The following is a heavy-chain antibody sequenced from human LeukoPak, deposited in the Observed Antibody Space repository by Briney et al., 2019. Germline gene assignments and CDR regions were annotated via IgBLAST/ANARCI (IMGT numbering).Heavy chain of an antibody. CDR2: ISGSGGST. D-gene: IGHD2-15*01. V-gene: IGHV3-23*01. CDR3: ARGGYCSGGSCYSDGVFDY. CDR1: GFTFSSYA. J-gene: IGHJ4*02. Sequence: GSLRLSCAASGFTFSSYAMSWVRQAPGKGLEWVSAISGSGGSTYYADSVKGRFTISRDNSKNTLYLQMNSLRAEDTAVYYCARGGYCSGGSCYSDGVFDYWGQGTLVTVSS.